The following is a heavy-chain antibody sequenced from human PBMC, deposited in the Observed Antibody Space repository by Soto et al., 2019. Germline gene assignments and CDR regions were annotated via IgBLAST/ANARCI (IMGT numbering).Heavy chain of an antibody. CDR3: ASGYCSGGSCYSGGENYGMDV. D-gene: IGHD2-15*01. CDR1: GGTFSSYA. CDR2: IIPIFGTA. Sequence: ASVKVSCKASGGTFSSYAISWVRQAPGQGLEWMGGIIPIFGTANYAQKFQGRVTITVDESTSTAYMELSSLRSEDTAVYYCASGYCSGGSCYSGGENYGMDVWGQGTTVTVSS. V-gene: IGHV1-69*13. J-gene: IGHJ6*02.